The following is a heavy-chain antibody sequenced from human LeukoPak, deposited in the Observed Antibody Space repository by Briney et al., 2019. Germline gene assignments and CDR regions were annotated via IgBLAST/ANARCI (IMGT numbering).Heavy chain of an antibody. CDR1: GGSISSGGYY. J-gene: IGHJ5*02. CDR2: IYYSGST. V-gene: IGHV4-31*03. CDR3: ARRASGDYGYWLDP. Sequence: SQTLSLTCTVSGGSISSGGYYWSWIRQHPGKGLEWIGYIYYSGSTSYNPSLKSRVTISVDTSKNQFSLKLSSVTAADTAVYYCARRASGDYGYWLDPWGQGTLVTVSS. D-gene: IGHD4-17*01.